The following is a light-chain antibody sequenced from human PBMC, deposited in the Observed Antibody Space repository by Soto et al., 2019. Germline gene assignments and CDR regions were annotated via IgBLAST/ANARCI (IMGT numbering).Light chain of an antibody. CDR3: SSYTSSSTLYV. J-gene: IGLJ1*01. V-gene: IGLV2-14*01. Sequence: QSVLTQPASVSGSPGQSITISCTGTSSDVGGYNYVSWYQQHPGKAPKLMIYDVSNRPSGVSNRFSGSMSGNTASLTISGLQAEGEADYYCSSYTSSSTLYVFGTGTKVTVL. CDR2: DVS. CDR1: SSDVGGYNY.